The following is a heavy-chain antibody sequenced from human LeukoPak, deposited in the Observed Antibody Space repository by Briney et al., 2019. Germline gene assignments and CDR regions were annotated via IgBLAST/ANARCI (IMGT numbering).Heavy chain of an antibody. CDR2: IYYSGST. Sequence: SETLSLTCTVSGGSISSYYWSWIRQPPGKGLEWIGYIYYSGSTNYNPFLKSRVTISVDTSKNQFSLKLSSVTAADTAVYYCARHNGYYDSSGYPSWYFDLWGRGTLVTVSS. V-gene: IGHV4-59*08. CDR3: ARHNGYYDSSGYPSWYFDL. D-gene: IGHD3-22*01. J-gene: IGHJ2*01. CDR1: GGSISSYY.